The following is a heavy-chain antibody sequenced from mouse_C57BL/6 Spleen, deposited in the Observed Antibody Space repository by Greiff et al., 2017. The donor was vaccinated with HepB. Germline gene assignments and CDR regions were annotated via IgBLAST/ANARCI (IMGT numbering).Heavy chain of an antibody. Sequence: EVHLVESEGGLVQPGSSMKLSCTASGFTFSDYYMAWVRQVPEKGLEWVANINYDGSSTYYLDSLKSRFIISRDNAKNILYLQMRSVKSEDTATYYWARGGYYAPYYFDYWGQGTTLTVSS. CDR3: ARGGYYAPYYFDY. CDR2: INYDGSST. CDR1: GFTFSDYY. V-gene: IGHV5-16*01. D-gene: IGHD2-3*01. J-gene: IGHJ2*01.